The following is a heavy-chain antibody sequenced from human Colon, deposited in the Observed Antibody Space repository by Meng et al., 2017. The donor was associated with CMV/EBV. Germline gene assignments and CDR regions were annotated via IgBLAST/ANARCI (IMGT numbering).Heavy chain of an antibody. CDR1: GGSISTNSYY. CDR2: VYYNGNT. CDR3: ASIPRGILIRRFDF. Sequence: SETLSLTCTVSGGSISTNSYYWGWIRQPPGKGLEWIGSVYYNGNTYHNPSLESRVTISRDTSKNQFSLKLSSVTAADTAVYYCASIPRGILIRRFDFWGQGTLVTVSS. J-gene: IGHJ4*02. D-gene: IGHD2/OR15-2a*01. V-gene: IGHV4-39*07.